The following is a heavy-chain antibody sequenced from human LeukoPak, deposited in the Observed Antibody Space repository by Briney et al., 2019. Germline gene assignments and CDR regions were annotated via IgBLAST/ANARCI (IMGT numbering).Heavy chain of an antibody. Sequence: SETLSLTCAVYGGSFSGCYWSWIRQPPGKGLEWIGEINHSGSTNYNPSLKSRVTISVDTSKNQFSLKLSSVTAADTAVYYCARGPPLSAIVVVPAAMGPFDYWGQGTLVTVSS. D-gene: IGHD2-2*01. CDR3: ARGPPLSAIVVVPAAMGPFDY. V-gene: IGHV4-34*01. J-gene: IGHJ4*02. CDR1: GGSFSGCY. CDR2: INHSGST.